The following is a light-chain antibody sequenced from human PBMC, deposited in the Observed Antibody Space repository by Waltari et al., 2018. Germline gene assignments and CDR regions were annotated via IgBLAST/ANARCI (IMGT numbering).Light chain of an antibody. V-gene: IGLV2-8*01. CDR1: RTDLTTHNY. CDR3: SSYAGRDNLL. CDR2: EVS. J-gene: IGLJ2*01. Sequence: QSALTQLPSASGPPGQSVTLSCRGTRTDLTTHNYVSWYQHHPGRAPKLLIYEVSKRPSGVPDRFSGSKSGNTASLTVSGLQTEDEAVYYCSSYAGRDNLLFGGGTKLTVL.